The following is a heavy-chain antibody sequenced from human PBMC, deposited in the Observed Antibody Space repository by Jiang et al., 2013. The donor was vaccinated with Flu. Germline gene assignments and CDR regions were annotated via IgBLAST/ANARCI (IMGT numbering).Heavy chain of an antibody. J-gene: IGHJ3*02. CDR2: ISGLNGNT. CDR3: ARVLGVVVPSIDLFEK. CDR1: GYTFTTYG. V-gene: IGHV1-18*01. D-gene: IGHD2-21*01. Sequence: GAEVKKPGASVKVSCKASGYTFTTYGINWVRQAPGQGLEWMGWISGLNGNTHYARKFQDRVTMTTNTSTSTAYMELRGLRSDDTAVYYCARVLGVVVPSIDLFEKWGQGTMVAVSS.